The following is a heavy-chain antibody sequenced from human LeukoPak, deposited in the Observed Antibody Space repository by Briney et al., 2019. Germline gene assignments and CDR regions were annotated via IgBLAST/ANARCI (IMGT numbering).Heavy chain of an antibody. CDR2: IFYSGST. Sequence: SETRSLTCTVSGGSISSYYWSWIRQPPGEGPEWLGYIFYSGSTNYNPSLKSRVTISIDTSKNQFSLKLSSVTAADTAVYYCARGYSSSWDDVGYIDYWGQGSLVTVSS. J-gene: IGHJ4*02. V-gene: IGHV4-59*01. CDR3: ARGYSSSWDDVGYIDY. CDR1: GGSISSYY. D-gene: IGHD6-13*01.